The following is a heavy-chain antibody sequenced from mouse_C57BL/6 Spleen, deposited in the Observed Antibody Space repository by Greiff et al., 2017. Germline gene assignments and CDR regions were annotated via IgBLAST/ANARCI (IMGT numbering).Heavy chain of an antibody. CDR3: ASGVTTRYFDV. CDR2: IYPSDSEN. V-gene: IGHV1-61*01. J-gene: IGHJ1*03. CDR1: GYTFTSYW. Sequence: QVQLQQPGAELVRPGSSVKLSCKASGYTFTSYWMDWVKQRPGQGLEWIGNIYPSDSENHYNQKFKDKATLTVDKSSSTAYMQLSSLTSEDSAVYYCASGVTTRYFDVWGTGTTVTVSS. D-gene: IGHD2-2*01.